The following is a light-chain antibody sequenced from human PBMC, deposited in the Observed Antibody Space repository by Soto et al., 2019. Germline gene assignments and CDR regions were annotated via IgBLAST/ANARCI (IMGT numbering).Light chain of an antibody. Sequence: EIVLTQSPATLSLSPGERATLSCRASQSVSDSLVWYQQKPGQAPRLLIYDTSNRATGIPARFSGSGSGTDFTLTISSLVPEDFAIYYCQQRSNWPSTFGQGTRLEIK. CDR1: QSVSDS. CDR2: DTS. J-gene: IGKJ5*01. CDR3: QQRSNWPST. V-gene: IGKV3-11*01.